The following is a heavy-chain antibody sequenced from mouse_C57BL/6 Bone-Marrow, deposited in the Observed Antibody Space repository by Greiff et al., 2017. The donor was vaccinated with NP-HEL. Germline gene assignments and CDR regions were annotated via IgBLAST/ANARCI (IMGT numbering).Heavy chain of an antibody. CDR2: INPSTGGT. V-gene: IGHV1-42*01. CDR1: GYSFTGYY. J-gene: IGHJ2*01. Sequence: EVKLQESGPELVKPGASVKISCKASGYSFTGYYMNWVKQSPEKSLEWIGEINPSTGGTTYNQKFKAKATLTVDKSSSTAYMQLKSLTSEDSAVYYCARRQLRLRNYFDYWGQGTTLTVSS. CDR3: ARRQLRLRNYFDY. D-gene: IGHD3-2*02.